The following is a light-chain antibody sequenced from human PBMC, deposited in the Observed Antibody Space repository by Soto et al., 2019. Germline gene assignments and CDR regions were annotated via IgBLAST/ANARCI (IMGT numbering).Light chain of an antibody. Sequence: DIQMTQAPSALYASVGDRVTITCRASQSISTWLSWYQQKPGKAPKVLIYKASNLQSGVSSRFSGSGSGTEFTLTSSSLQTDDFATYYCQDYNSWTFGQGKKVEI. CDR3: QDYNSWT. CDR2: KAS. CDR1: QSISTW. V-gene: IGKV1-5*03. J-gene: IGKJ1*01.